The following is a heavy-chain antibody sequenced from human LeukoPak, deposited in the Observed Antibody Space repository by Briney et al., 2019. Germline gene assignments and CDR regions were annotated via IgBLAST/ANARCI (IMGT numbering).Heavy chain of an antibody. CDR2: INPNSGGT. D-gene: IGHD6-13*01. V-gene: IGHV1-2*02. CDR3: AREEVPRRGMSSSWYGP. CDR1: GYTFTSYA. J-gene: IGHJ5*02. Sequence: ASVKVSCKASGYTFTSYAMNWVRQAPGQGLEWMGWINPNSGGTNYAHKFQGRVTMTRDTSISTAYMELSRLRSDDTAVYYCAREEVPRRGMSSSWYGPWGQGTLVTVSS.